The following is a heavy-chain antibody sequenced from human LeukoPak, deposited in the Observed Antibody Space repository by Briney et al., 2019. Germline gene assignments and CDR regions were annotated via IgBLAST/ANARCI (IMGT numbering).Heavy chain of an antibody. Sequence: ASVKVSCKASGYTFTSYGISWVRQAPGQGLEWMGWISAYNGNTNYAQKLQGRVTMTTDTSTSTAYMELRSLRSDDTAVYYCAREGLGLLRFPPDAFDIWGQGTMVTVSS. CDR3: AREGLGLLRFPPDAFDI. V-gene: IGHV1-18*01. J-gene: IGHJ3*02. CDR1: GYTFTSYG. CDR2: ISAYNGNT. D-gene: IGHD3-3*01.